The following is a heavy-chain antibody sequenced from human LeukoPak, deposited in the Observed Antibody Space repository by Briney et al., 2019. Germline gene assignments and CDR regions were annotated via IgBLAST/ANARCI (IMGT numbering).Heavy chain of an antibody. D-gene: IGHD1-26*01. V-gene: IGHV1-24*01. CDR1: GYTLTELS. CDR2: FDPEDGET. J-gene: IGHJ4*02. Sequence: ASVTVSCKVSGYTLTELSMHWVRQAPGKGLDWMGGFDPEDGETIYAQRFQGRVTMTEDKSTDTAYMELSSVRSEDTAVYYCATFSGSSTFNYWGQGTLVTVSS. CDR3: ATFSGSSTFNY.